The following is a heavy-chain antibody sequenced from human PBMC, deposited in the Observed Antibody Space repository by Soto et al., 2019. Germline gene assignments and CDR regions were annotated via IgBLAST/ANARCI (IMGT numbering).Heavy chain of an antibody. J-gene: IGHJ3*02. CDR3: AKDHVLLWFGELDWEGPLNAFDI. D-gene: IGHD3-10*01. Sequence: GASVKVSCKASGYTFTSYDINWVRQATGQGLEWMGWMNPNSGNTGYAQKFQGRVTMTRNTSISTAYMELSSLRSEDTAVYYCAKDHVLLWFGELDWEGPLNAFDIWGQGTMVTVSS. CDR1: GYTFTSYD. CDR2: MNPNSGNT. V-gene: IGHV1-8*01.